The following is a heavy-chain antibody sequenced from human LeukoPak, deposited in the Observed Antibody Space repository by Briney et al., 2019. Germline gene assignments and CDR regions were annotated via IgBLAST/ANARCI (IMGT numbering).Heavy chain of an antibody. J-gene: IGHJ6*03. CDR3: ASVTVTTWAPDGHMDV. Sequence: SVKVSCKASGGTFSNYAISWVRQAPGQGLEWMGRIIPMFGTTNYAQKFQGRVTITTDESTSTAYMEVSSLRIEDTAVYYCASVTVTTWAPDGHMDVWGKGTTVAVSS. V-gene: IGHV1-69*05. CDR2: IIPMFGTT. CDR1: GGTFSNYA. D-gene: IGHD4-11*01.